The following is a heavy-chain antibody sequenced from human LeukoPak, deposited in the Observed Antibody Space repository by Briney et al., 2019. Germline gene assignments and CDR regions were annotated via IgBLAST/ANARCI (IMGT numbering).Heavy chain of an antibody. V-gene: IGHV3-20*04. CDR1: GFTFDDYG. D-gene: IGHD1-7*01. J-gene: IGHJ4*02. Sequence: GGSLRLSCAASGFTFDDYGMSWVRQAPGKGLEWVSGINWNGGSTGYADSVKGRFTISRDNAKNSLYLQMNSLRAEDTALCYCARAGLYNWNYEGTAYFDYWGQGTLVTVSS. CDR3: ARAGLYNWNYEGTAYFDY. CDR2: INWNGGST.